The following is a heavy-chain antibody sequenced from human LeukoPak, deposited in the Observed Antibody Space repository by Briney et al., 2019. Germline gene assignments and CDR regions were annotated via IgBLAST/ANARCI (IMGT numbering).Heavy chain of an antibody. CDR1: GGSISSGDCY. D-gene: IGHD5-24*01. CDR2: ISHSGNT. CDR3: ARRKADGYDAY. V-gene: IGHV4-30-4*01. J-gene: IGHJ4*02. Sequence: SETLSLTCTVSGGSISSGDCYWSWIRQPPGKGLEWIGYISHSGNTYYNPSLKSRVSMSKDTSKNQFSLKLTSVTAADSAVYYCARRKADGYDAYWGQGTLVTVSS.